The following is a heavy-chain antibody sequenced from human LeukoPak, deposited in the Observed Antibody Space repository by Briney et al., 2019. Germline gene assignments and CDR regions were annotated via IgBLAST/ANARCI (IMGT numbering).Heavy chain of an antibody. V-gene: IGHV4-34*01. CDR1: GGSFSGYY. CDR2: INHSGST. Sequence: SETLSLTCAVYGGSFSGYYWSWIRQPPGKGLEWIGEINHSGSTNYNPSLKSRVTISVDTSKNQFSLKLSSVTAADTAVYYCARGSPRGYCSGGSCYSNYYGMDVWGQGTMVTVSS. CDR3: ARGSPRGYCSGGSCYSNYYGMDV. J-gene: IGHJ6*02. D-gene: IGHD2-15*01.